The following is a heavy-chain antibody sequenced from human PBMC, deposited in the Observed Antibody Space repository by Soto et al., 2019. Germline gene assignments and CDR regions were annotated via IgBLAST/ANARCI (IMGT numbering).Heavy chain of an antibody. Sequence: QVQLQESGPGLVKPSQTLSVTCTVSGGSVSSDDYSWSWIRQHPGKGLEWIGYIRDSGSTYYNPSPEGRVTISVDTSKNQSSLRLRSVTAADTAVYYCARAMANYFDYWGQGTLVTASS. CDR1: GGSVSSDDYS. V-gene: IGHV4-31*03. CDR2: IRDSGST. D-gene: IGHD2-8*01. J-gene: IGHJ4*02. CDR3: ARAMANYFDY.